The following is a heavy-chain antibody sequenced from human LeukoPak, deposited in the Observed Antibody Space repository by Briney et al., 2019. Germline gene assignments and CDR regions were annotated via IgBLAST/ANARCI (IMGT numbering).Heavy chain of an antibody. CDR3: ARGAGQQLVGGYDAFDI. Sequence: ASVKVSCKASGYTFTGYYMHWVRQAPGQGLEWMGWINPNSGGTNYAQKFQGRVTMTRDTSISTAYMELSRLRSDDTAVYYCARGAGQQLVGGYDAFDIWGQGTMVTVSS. D-gene: IGHD6-13*01. CDR1: GYTFTGYY. V-gene: IGHV1-2*02. J-gene: IGHJ3*02. CDR2: INPNSGGT.